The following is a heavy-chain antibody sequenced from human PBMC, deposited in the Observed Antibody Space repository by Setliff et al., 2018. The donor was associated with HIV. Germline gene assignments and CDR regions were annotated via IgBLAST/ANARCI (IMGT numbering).Heavy chain of an antibody. Sequence: ASETLSLTCNVSGDSLSGSGFYWGWLRQPPGKGLQWIGSIYYTGSTYYNLSLTSRVTISMDTSKNLFFLTVRSVTATDTGIYYCARLGSGWNWVTRIDYWGRGTLVTVSS. CDR3: ARLGSGWNWVTRIDY. V-gene: IGHV4-39*02. D-gene: IGHD6-19*01. CDR2: IYYTGST. J-gene: IGHJ4*02. CDR1: GDSLSGSGFY.